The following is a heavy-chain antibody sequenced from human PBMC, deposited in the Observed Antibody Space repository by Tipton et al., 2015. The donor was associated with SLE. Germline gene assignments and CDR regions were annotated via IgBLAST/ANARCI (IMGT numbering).Heavy chain of an antibody. CDR1: GFPFSSYS. CDR3: ARTDTASEYYYYYMDV. J-gene: IGHJ6*03. V-gene: IGHV3-21*01. CDR2: ISSSSSYI. Sequence: SLRLSCAASGFPFSSYSMNWVRQAPGKGLEWVSSISSSSSYIYYADSVKGRFTISRDNAKNSLYLQMNSLRAEDTAVYYCARTDTASEYYYYYMDVWGKGTTVTVSS. D-gene: IGHD5-18*01.